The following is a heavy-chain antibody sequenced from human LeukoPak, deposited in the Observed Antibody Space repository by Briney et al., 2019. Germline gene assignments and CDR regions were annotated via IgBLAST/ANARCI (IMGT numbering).Heavy chain of an antibody. V-gene: IGHV3-7*04. D-gene: IGHD5-24*01. Sequence: PGGSLRLSCAASGFTFRSYWMSWVRQAPGKGLEWVANIKQDGSEKYYVDSVKGRFTISRDNAKNSLYLQMNSLRAEDTAVYYCAGGRWLQLGYFDYWGQGTLVTVSS. CDR2: IKQDGSEK. CDR3: AGGRWLQLGYFDY. J-gene: IGHJ4*02. CDR1: GFTFRSYW.